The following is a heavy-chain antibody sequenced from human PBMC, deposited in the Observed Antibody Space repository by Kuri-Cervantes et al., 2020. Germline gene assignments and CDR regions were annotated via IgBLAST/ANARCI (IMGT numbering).Heavy chain of an antibody. D-gene: IGHD2-15*01. CDR3: AGEPRSLAY. V-gene: IGHV3-7*01. Sequence: GGSLRLSCAASGFTFSSYWMAWVRQAPGKGLEWVAMIKKDGSDGYYVDSVKGRFTISRDNVINSLFLQINSLRAEDSAVYYCAGEPRSLAYWGRGTLDTVSS. J-gene: IGHJ4*02. CDR2: IKKDGSDG. CDR1: GFTFSSYW.